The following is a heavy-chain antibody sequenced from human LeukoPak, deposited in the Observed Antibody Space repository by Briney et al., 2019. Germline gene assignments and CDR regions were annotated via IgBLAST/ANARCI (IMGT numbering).Heavy chain of an antibody. V-gene: IGHV3-23*01. CDR2: ISGSGDST. J-gene: IGHJ6*03. CDR1: GFTFSSYG. D-gene: IGHD4-23*01. Sequence: GGSLRLSCAASGFTFSSYGLSWVRQAPGKGLEWVSAISGSGDSTYYADSVKGRFTLSRDNSKNTLYLQMNNLRAEDTAVYYCAKDPYYGGPDHYYYMDVWGKGTTVT. CDR3: AKDPYYGGPDHYYYMDV.